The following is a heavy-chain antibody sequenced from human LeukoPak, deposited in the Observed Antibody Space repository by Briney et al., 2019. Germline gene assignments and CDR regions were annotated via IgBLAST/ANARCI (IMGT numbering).Heavy chain of an antibody. CDR3: AKDSGPWNYYMDV. J-gene: IGHJ6*03. CDR2: ISWNSGSI. CDR1: GFTFSSYA. Sequence: GGSLRLSCAASGFTFSSYAMHWVRQAPGKGLEWVSGISWNSGSIGYADSVKGRFTISRDNAKNSLYLQMNSLRAEDMALYYCAKDSGPWNYYMDVWGKGTTVTVSS. D-gene: IGHD3-10*01. V-gene: IGHV3-9*03.